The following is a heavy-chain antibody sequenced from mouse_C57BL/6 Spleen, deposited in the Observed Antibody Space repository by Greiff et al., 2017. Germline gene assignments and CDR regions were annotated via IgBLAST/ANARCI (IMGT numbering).Heavy chain of an antibody. V-gene: IGHV1-61*01. J-gene: IGHJ1*03. CDR1: GYTFTSYW. Sequence: VQLQQPGAELVRPGSSVKLSCKASGYTFTSYWMDWVKQRPGQGLEWIGNIYPSDSETHYNQKFKDKATLTVDKSSSTAYMQLSSLTSEDSAVYYCGDYGSSHWYFDVWGTGTTVTVAS. D-gene: IGHD1-1*01. CDR2: IYPSDSET. CDR3: GDYGSSHWYFDV.